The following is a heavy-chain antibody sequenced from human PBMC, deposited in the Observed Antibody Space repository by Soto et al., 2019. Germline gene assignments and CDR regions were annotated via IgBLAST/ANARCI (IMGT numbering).Heavy chain of an antibody. Sequence: EVQLLESGGGLVQPGGSLRLSCAASGFTFSNYAMSWVRQAPGKGPECVSATSGSVDSTYYADSVKGRFSISRDNSKNTLYLQMNGLRAEDTAVYYCAKESTYYYDSSGSYFDYWGQGTLVTVSS. D-gene: IGHD3-22*01. V-gene: IGHV3-23*01. CDR3: AKESTYYYDSSGSYFDY. CDR1: GFTFSNYA. J-gene: IGHJ4*02. CDR2: TSGSVDST.